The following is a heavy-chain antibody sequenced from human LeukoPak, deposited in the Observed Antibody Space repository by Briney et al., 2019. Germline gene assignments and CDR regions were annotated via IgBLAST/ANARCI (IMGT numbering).Heavy chain of an antibody. D-gene: IGHD3-10*01. V-gene: IGHV1-18*01. Sequence: ASVKVSCKASGYTFTSYGISWVRQAPGQGLEWMGWISAYNGNTNYAQKHQGRVTMTTDTSTSTAYMGLRSLRSDDTAVYYCARDGGGFGELPFDYWGQGTLVTVSS. CDR1: GYTFTSYG. CDR3: ARDGGGFGELPFDY. CDR2: ISAYNGNT. J-gene: IGHJ4*02.